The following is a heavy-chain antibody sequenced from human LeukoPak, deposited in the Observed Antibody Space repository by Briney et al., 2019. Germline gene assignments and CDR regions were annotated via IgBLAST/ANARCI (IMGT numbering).Heavy chain of an antibody. V-gene: IGHV4-59*12. CDR2: IYYSGST. D-gene: IGHD6-25*01. Sequence: PSETLSLTCTVSGGSISSSYWSWIRQPPGKGLEWIGYIYYSGSTNYNPSLKSRVTISVDTSKNQVSLKLNSVTAADTAVYYCARDLAAATVSRYFDLWSRGTLVTVSS. CDR1: GGSISSSY. CDR3: ARDLAAATVSRYFDL. J-gene: IGHJ2*01.